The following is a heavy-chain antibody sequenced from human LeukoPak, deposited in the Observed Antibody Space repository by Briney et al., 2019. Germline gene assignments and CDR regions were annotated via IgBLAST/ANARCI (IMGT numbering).Heavy chain of an antibody. J-gene: IGHJ4*02. CDR2: ISYDGSNK. V-gene: IGHV3-30*03. Sequence: GGSLRLSCAASGFSFSSYWMHWVRQAPGKGLEWVAVISYDGSNKYYADSVKGRFTISRDNSKNTLYLQMNSLRAEDTAVYYCASEMSIFDPLDYWGQGTLVTVSS. D-gene: IGHD3-3*01. CDR1: GFSFSSYW. CDR3: ASEMSIFDPLDY.